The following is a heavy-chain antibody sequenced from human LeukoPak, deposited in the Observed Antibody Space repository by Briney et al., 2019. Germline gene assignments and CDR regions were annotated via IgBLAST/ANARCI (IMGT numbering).Heavy chain of an antibody. V-gene: IGHV3-21*01. J-gene: IGHJ5*02. CDR2: ISSSSSYI. Sequence: EPGGSLRVSCAASGFTFSSYSMNWVRQAPGKGLEWVSSISSSSSYIYYGDSVKGRFTISRDNAKNSLYLQMNSLRAEDTAVYYCAIFLRITMIVVVITTSGWFDPWGQGTLVTVSS. CDR3: AIFLRITMIVVVITTSGWFDP. CDR1: GFTFSSYS. D-gene: IGHD3-22*01.